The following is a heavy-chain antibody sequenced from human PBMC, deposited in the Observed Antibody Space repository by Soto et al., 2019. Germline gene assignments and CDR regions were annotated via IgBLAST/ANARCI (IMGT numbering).Heavy chain of an antibody. CDR2: ISPTGNT. CDR3: AKDPSTGNADL. CDR1: TGYA. J-gene: IGHJ1*01. Sequence: GGSLRLSCTALTGYAMSWVRRGPGKGLEWISTISPTGNTHYADSVEGRFTISRDDSKNTFYLQMNNLRADDTGVYYCAKDPSTGNADLWGQGNLVTVSS. V-gene: IGHV3-23*01.